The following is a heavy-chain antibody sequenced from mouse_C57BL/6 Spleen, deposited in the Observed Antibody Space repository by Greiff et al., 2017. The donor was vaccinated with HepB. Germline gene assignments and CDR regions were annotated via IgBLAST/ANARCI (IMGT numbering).Heavy chain of an antibody. V-gene: IGHV1-55*01. Sequence: VQLQQSGAELVKPGASVKMSCKASGYTFTSYWITWVKQRPGQGLEWIGDIYPGSGSTNYNEKFKSKATLTVDTSSSTAYMQLSSLTSEDSAFYYCARPHYYGSSCYYAMDYWGQGTSVTVSS. CDR2: IYPGSGST. CDR1: GYTFTSYW. D-gene: IGHD1-1*01. J-gene: IGHJ4*01. CDR3: ARPHYYGSSCYYAMDY.